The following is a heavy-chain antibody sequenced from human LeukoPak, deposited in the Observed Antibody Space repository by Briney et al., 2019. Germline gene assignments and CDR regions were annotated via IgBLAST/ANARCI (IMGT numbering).Heavy chain of an antibody. J-gene: IGHJ6*02. Sequence: GGSLRLSCAASGFTFSSSAMSWVRQAPGKGLEWVSAISNNGGYTYYADSVQGRFTISRDNSKSTLCLQMNSLRAEDTAVYYCARDTDTAMDVWGQGTTVTVSS. V-gene: IGHV3-23*01. CDR1: GFTFSSSA. CDR2: ISNNGGYT. CDR3: ARDTDTAMDV.